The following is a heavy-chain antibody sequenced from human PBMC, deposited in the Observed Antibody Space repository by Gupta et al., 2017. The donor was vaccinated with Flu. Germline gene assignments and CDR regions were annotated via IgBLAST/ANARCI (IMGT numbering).Heavy chain of an antibody. D-gene: IGHD3-9*01. CDR1: GASIDTLSDY. CDR2: IYSRKTI. V-gene: IGHV4-39*01. J-gene: IGHJ4*02. CDR3: ARHAEEYDLLNGYSHKYCES. Sequence: HLHLQESGPGLVQPSETLALTCTVSGASIDTLSDYWGWIRPPPGQGLEWSGSIYSRKTISYDPALESRVTIYVDTSTTQFSLKLTSVTASYTATYYCARHAEEYDLLNGYSHKYCESWGQGTRVTV.